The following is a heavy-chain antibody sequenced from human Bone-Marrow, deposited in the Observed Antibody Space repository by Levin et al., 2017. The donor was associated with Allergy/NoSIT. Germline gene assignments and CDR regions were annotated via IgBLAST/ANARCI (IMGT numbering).Heavy chain of an antibody. CDR1: GYNFNRNW. Sequence: PGGSLRLSCKASGYNFNRNWIGWVRQMAGKGLEWMGIIYPGDSDTRYSPSFQGQVSISVDKSTSTAYLQWNSLKASDTAIYFCARYRNEAAYYFDSWGQGTLVTVSS. CDR2: IYPGDSDT. V-gene: IGHV5-51*01. D-gene: IGHD1-26*01. CDR3: ARYRNEAAYYFDS. J-gene: IGHJ4*02.